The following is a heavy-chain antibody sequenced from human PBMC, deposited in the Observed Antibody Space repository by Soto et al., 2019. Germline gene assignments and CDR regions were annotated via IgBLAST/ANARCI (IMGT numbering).Heavy chain of an antibody. Sequence: QVQLVQSRAEEKKPGASVKVSCKASGYTFTAFAIHWVRQAPGQRLEWMGWINAGNGNTRYAQKFQTRVTITRDTSASTAYMELSSLRFEDTAVYYCARSAISPFGGLIGPFDYWGQGNLVAVSS. J-gene: IGHJ4*02. CDR3: ARSAISPFGGLIGPFDY. CDR2: INAGNGNT. CDR1: GYTFTAFA. D-gene: IGHD3-16*02. V-gene: IGHV1-3*05.